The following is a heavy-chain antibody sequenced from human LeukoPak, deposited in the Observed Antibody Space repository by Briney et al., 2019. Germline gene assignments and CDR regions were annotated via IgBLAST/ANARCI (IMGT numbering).Heavy chain of an antibody. CDR2: IYSSGST. V-gene: IGHV4-61*02. J-gene: IGHJ3*02. CDR1: GGSISSGSYY. CDR3: ASTFNYYDSSGYPGNAFDI. Sequence: PSETLSLTCTVSGGSISSGSYYWSWIRQPAGKGLEWIGRIYSSGSTNYNPSLKSRVTISVDTSKNQFSLKLSSVTAADTAVYYCASTFNYYDSSGYPGNAFDIWGQGTMVTVSS. D-gene: IGHD3-22*01.